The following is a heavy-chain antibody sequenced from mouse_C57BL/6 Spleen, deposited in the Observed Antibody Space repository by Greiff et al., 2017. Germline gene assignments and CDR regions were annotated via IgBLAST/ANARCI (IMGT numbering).Heavy chain of an antibody. CDR3: AIGIYYGNSPYYAMDY. CDR1: GYTFTSYW. J-gene: IGHJ4*01. Sequence: VKLQESGAELVKPGASVKVSCKASGYTFTSYWMHWVKQRPGQGLEWIGRIHPSDSDTNYNQKFKGKATLTVDKSSSTAYMQLSSLTSEDSAVYYCAIGIYYGNSPYYAMDYWGQGTSVTVSS. V-gene: IGHV1-74*01. D-gene: IGHD2-1*01. CDR2: IHPSDSDT.